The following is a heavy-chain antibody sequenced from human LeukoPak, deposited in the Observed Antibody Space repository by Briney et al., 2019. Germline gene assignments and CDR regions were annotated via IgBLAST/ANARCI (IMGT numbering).Heavy chain of an antibody. D-gene: IGHD3-16*01. Sequence: RSLRLSCAASGLTFSSFAMSWVRQAPGKGVEWVSVVSGSGGSTYYADSVKGRFTISRDNSQNTLYLQMNSLRAEDTAVYYCAKDVGGGFDYWGQGTLVTVSS. CDR2: VSGSGGST. CDR1: GLTFSSFA. J-gene: IGHJ4*02. V-gene: IGHV3-23*01. CDR3: AKDVGGGFDY.